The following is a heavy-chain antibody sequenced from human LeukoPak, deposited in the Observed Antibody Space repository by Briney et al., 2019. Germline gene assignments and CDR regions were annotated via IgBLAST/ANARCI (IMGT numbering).Heavy chain of an antibody. V-gene: IGHV1-69*05. CDR1: GGTFRSYA. Sequence: ASVKVSCKASGGTFRSYAISGGGQAPGEGREGRGGIIPIFCTANYAQKFQGRVTITTDESTSTAYMELSSLRSEDTAVYYCTGSPAGAFDIWGQGTMVTVSS. J-gene: IGHJ3*02. CDR2: IIPIFCTA. CDR3: TGSPAGAFDI. D-gene: IGHD3-10*01.